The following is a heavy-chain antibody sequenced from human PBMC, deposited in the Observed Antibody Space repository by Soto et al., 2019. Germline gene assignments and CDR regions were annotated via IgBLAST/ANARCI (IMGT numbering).Heavy chain of an antibody. J-gene: IGHJ6*02. CDR3: AKDLGSGKPYYYYAMDV. Sequence: GGSLRLSCAASGFSFSSYAMTWVRQAPGKGLEWVSGISVGGDGTYYAGSVKGRFTVSRDNAKNTLYLRMNSLRAEDTAVYYCAKDLGSGKPYYYYAMDVWGQGTTVTVSS. D-gene: IGHD3-10*01. CDR1: GFSFSSYA. V-gene: IGHV3-23*01. CDR2: ISVGGDGT.